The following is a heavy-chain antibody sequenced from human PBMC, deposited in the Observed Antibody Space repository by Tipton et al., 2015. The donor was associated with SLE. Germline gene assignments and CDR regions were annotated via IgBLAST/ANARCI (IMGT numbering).Heavy chain of an antibody. CDR1: GDSVSSNSAA. CDR2: AYYRSKWYN. D-gene: IGHD7-27*01. CDR3: ARLGPTGDLGDAFDI. Sequence: GLVRPSQTLSLTCAISGDSVSSNSAAWNWIRQSPSRGLEWLGGAYYRSKWYNDYAVSVKSRITINPDTSKNQFSLQVNSVTPEDTAVYYCARLGPTGDLGDAFDIWGQGTMVTVSS. J-gene: IGHJ3*02. V-gene: IGHV6-1*01.